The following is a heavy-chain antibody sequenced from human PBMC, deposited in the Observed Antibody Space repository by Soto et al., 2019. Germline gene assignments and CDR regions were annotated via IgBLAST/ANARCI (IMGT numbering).Heavy chain of an antibody. CDR2: IWYDGSNK. CDR1: GFTFSSYG. CDR3: ARDGGYCSSTSCALDY. Sequence: TGGSLRLSCAASGFTFSSYGMHWVRQAPGKGLEWVAVIWYDGSNKYYADSVKGRFTISRDNSKNTLYLQMNSLRAEDTAVYYCARDGGYCSSTSCALDYWGQGTLVTVSS. V-gene: IGHV3-33*01. D-gene: IGHD2-2*01. J-gene: IGHJ4*02.